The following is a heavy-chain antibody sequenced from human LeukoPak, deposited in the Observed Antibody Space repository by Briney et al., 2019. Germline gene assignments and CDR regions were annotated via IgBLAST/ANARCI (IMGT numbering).Heavy chain of an antibody. Sequence: SETLSLTCAVYGGSFSGYYWSWIRQPPGKGLEWIGEINHSGSTNYNPSLKSRVTISVDTSKSQFSLKLSSVTAADTAVYYCASGDSSSWYFWFDPWGQGTLVTVSS. CDR3: ASGDSSSWYFWFDP. D-gene: IGHD6-13*01. CDR2: INHSGST. CDR1: GGSFSGYY. V-gene: IGHV4-34*01. J-gene: IGHJ5*02.